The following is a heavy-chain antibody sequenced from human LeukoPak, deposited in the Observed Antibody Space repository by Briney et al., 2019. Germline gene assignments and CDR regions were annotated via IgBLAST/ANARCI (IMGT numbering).Heavy chain of an antibody. V-gene: IGHV3-30*02. CDR3: AKPYYYSNYLDY. Sequence: GGSLRLSXAVSGFTLSSYGMHWVRQTPGKGLEWVAFIRYDGGNKYYADSVKGRFTISRDNSKNTLPLQMTSLRPEDTAVYYCAKPYYYSNYLDYWGQGTLVTVSS. D-gene: IGHD3-22*01. CDR1: GFTLSSYG. CDR2: IRYDGGNK. J-gene: IGHJ4*02.